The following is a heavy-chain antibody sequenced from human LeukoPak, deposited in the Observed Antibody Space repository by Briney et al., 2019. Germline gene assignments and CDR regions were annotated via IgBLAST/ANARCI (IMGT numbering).Heavy chain of an antibody. CDR3: AREYGPHDAFDI. CDR1: GCTFSSYA. J-gene: IGHJ3*02. V-gene: IGHV1-69*13. Sequence: SSVPVSCKASGCTFSSYAISWVRPPPGQGRQWMGGIIPIFGTANYAQKFQGRVTITADESTSTAYMELSSLRCEDTAVYYCAREYGPHDAFDIWGQGTMVTVSS. CDR2: IIPIFGTA. D-gene: IGHD3-10*01.